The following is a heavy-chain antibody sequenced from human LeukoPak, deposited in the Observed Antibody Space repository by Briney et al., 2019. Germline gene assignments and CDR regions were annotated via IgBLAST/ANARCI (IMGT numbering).Heavy chain of an antibody. CDR2: IYHSGTN. CDR3: ARREGILTGYPSFDD. J-gene: IGHJ4*02. D-gene: IGHD3-9*01. Sequence: SETLSLTCAVSGGSISRSNWWSWVRQPPGKGLEWIGEIYHSGTNNYNPSLKSRVTISIDKSRNQFSLNLTSVTAADTAVYYCARREGILTGYPSFDDWGQGTLVTVSS. CDR1: GGSISRSNW. V-gene: IGHV4-4*02.